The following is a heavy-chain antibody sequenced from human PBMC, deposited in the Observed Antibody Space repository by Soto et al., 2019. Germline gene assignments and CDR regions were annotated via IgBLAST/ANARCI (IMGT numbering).Heavy chain of an antibody. CDR2: IYHSGST. Sequence: PSETLSLTCAVSGGSISSGGYSWSWIRQPPGKGLEWIGYIYHSGSTYYNPSLKSRVTISVDRSKNQFSLKLSSVTAADTAVYYCARAPGYSGNWFDPGGQGTRVTVSS. CDR3: ARAPGYSGNWFDP. D-gene: IGHD1-26*01. J-gene: IGHJ5*02. CDR1: GGSISSGGYS. V-gene: IGHV4-30-2*01.